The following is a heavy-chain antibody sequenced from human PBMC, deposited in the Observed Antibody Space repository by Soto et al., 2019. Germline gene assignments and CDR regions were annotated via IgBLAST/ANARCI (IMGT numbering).Heavy chain of an antibody. D-gene: IGHD6-19*01. V-gene: IGHV1-18*04. CDR3: AGADSSGLPRG. J-gene: IGHJ4*02. Sequence: ASGKVSCKASGYTFTSYGISWVRQAPGQGLEWMGWISAYNGNTNYAQKLQGRVTMTTDTSTSTAYMELRSLRSDDTAVYYCAGADSSGLPRGWGQGALVTVSS. CDR2: ISAYNGNT. CDR1: GYTFTSYG.